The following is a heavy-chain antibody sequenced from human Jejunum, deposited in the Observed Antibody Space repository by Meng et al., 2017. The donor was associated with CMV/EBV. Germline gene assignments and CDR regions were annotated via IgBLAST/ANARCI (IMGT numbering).Heavy chain of an antibody. CDR1: GYTFSSVG. CDR3: ATSWDYGDLDY. V-gene: IGHV1-18*01. D-gene: IGHD2-2*01. CDR2: ISAYSGNT. J-gene: IGHJ4*02. Sequence: SCKASGYTFSSVGFTWVRQAPGQGLEWVGWISAYSGNTHYAQNFHGRVTLTTDSSTNTVYMELKSLRSDDSALYYCATSWDYGDLDYWGQGSLVTVSS.